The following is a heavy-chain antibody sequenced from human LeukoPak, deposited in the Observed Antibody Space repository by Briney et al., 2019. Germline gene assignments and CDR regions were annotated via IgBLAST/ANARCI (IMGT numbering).Heavy chain of an antibody. D-gene: IGHD3-22*01. CDR1: GGSISTYY. J-gene: IGHJ4*02. Sequence: SETLSLTCTVSGGSISTYYWNWIRQPAGKGLEWIGRFYTSGNSNNNPSLKSRVTISVGTSKNQFSLKLSSVTAADTAVYYCARPSKYSSGYLDYWGQGTLVTVSS. V-gene: IGHV4-4*07. CDR2: FYTSGNS. CDR3: ARPSKYSSGYLDY.